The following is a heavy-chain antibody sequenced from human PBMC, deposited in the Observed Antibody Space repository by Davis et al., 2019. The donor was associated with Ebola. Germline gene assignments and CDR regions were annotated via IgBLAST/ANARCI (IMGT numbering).Heavy chain of an antibody. Sequence: GESLKISCAASGFTFSSYWMSWVRQAPGKGLEWVANIKQDGSEKYYVDSVKGRFTISRDNAKNSLYLQMNSLRAEDTAVYYCARVRTGMRGYFDSWGQGTLVTVSS. CDR3: ARVRTGMRGYFDS. J-gene: IGHJ4*02. CDR1: GFTFSSYW. D-gene: IGHD1-1*01. CDR2: IKQDGSEK. V-gene: IGHV3-7*01.